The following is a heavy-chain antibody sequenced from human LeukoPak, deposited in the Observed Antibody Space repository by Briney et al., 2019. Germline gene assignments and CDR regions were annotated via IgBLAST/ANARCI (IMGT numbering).Heavy chain of an antibody. CDR1: GYTFTSYE. D-gene: IGHD3-10*01. CDR2: MNPDSGNT. CDR3: ARTLVRGLPGMDV. Sequence: ASVKVSCKASGYTFTSYELNWVRQATGQGLECLGWMNPDSGNTGYAQKFQGRVTMTWDTSISTAYMELSSLRSEDTAIYYCARTLVRGLPGMDVWGQGTSVTVSS. V-gene: IGHV1-8*01. J-gene: IGHJ6*02.